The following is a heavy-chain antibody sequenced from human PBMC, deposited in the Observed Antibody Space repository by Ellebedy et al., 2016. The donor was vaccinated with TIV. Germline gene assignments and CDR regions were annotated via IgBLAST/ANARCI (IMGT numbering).Heavy chain of an antibody. CDR3: ARGRCSGRTCSLALPH. J-gene: IGHJ1*01. V-gene: IGHV4-59*11. CDR2: IHYWGGT. D-gene: IGHD2-15*01. CDR1: GGSLTIPY. Sequence: MPSETLSLTCTVSGGSLTIPYFNWIRHSLAKGLKCIGYIHYWGGTNYNPALKSRATISLDTSRNQFALSLKSATAADTALYYCARGRCSGRTCSLALPHWGQGTLVIVSS.